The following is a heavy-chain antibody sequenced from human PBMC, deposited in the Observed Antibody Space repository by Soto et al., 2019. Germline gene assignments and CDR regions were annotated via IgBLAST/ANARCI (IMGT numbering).Heavy chain of an antibody. V-gene: IGHV4-4*07. Sequence: QVQLQASGPGLVQPSETLSLTCTVSGGSIISYYWSWIRQPAGQGLEWIGRIYTSGSTNYNPSLKRRFNISVGTSKDQFSLKLSSVTAADTAVYYCARDEEDSANYGMDVWGQGTTVPVSS. J-gene: IGHJ6*02. CDR3: ARDEEDSANYGMDV. D-gene: IGHD2-21*01. CDR1: GGSIISYY. CDR2: IYTSGST.